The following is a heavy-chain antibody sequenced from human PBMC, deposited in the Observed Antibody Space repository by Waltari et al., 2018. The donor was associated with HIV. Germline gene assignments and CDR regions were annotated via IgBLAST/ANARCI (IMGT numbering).Heavy chain of an antibody. CDR2: IYPDDSDT. Sequence: DVQLVQSGAEIKKPGESLKISCKGSGYSFTTNRIGWVRQMPGRGRDWLAIIYPDDSDTRYNPSFRGQVTISVDRSISTAHLSWRRLKTSDTGIYYCVTSAYGANSWIDYWGQGTPVTVSS. CDR1: GYSFTTNR. D-gene: IGHD3-10*01. J-gene: IGHJ4*02. CDR3: VTSAYGANSWIDY. V-gene: IGHV5-51*01.